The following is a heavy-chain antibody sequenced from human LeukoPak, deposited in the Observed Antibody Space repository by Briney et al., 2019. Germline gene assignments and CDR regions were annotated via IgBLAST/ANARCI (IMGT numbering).Heavy chain of an antibody. CDR3: AKSARERNCSGGSCYLCLPFDY. CDR2: IWYDGSNK. CDR1: GFTFSSYG. Sequence: GGSQRLSCAASGFTFSSYGMHWVREAPGKGLEWVAVIWYDGSNKYYADSVKGRFTISRDNSKDRLYLQMNSLRAEDTAVYYCAKSARERNCSGGSCYLCLPFDYWGQGTLVTVSS. V-gene: IGHV3-33*06. J-gene: IGHJ4*02. D-gene: IGHD2-15*01.